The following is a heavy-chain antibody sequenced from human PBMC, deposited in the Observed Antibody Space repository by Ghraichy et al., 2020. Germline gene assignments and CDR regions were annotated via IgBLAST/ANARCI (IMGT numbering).Heavy chain of an antibody. V-gene: IGHV3-48*03. D-gene: IGHD7-27*01. CDR2: ITSRGSAI. Sequence: GGSLRLSCVASGFTFNSYEMNWVRQAPGKGLEWVSFITSRGSAIYYADSVKGRFTISRDSAKSSLYLQMNSLRAEDTAVYYCAKGRGGAWGDAMDVWGQGPTVTVSS. CDR3: AKGRGGAWGDAMDV. J-gene: IGHJ6*02. CDR1: GFTFNSYE.